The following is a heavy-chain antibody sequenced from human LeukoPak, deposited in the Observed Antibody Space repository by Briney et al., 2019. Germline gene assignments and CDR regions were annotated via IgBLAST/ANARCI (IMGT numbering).Heavy chain of an antibody. J-gene: IGHJ4*02. CDR1: GYTFTGYY. V-gene: IGHV1-2*02. CDR3: ARVLFPHDYFDY. CDR2: INPNSGGT. Sequence: ASVKVSCKAPGYTFTGYYVHWVRQAPGQGLEWMGWINPNSGGTNYAQKFQGRVTMTRDTSISTAYMELSRLRSDDTAVYYCARVLFPHDYFDYWGQGTLVTVSS.